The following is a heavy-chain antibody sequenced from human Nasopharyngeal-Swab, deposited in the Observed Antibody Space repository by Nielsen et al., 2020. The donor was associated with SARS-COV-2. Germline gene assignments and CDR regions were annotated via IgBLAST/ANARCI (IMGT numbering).Heavy chain of an antibody. CDR1: GFSLSTSGMC. J-gene: IGHJ4*02. V-gene: IGHV2-70*11. CDR2: IDWDDDK. CDR3: ARFRALVGATDY. D-gene: IGHD1-26*01. Sequence: SGPTLVKPPQTLTLTCTFSGFSLSTSGMCVSWIRQPPGKALEWLARIDWDDDKYYSTSLKTRLTISKDTSKNQVVLTMTNMDPVDTATYYCARFRALVGATDYWGQGTLVTVSS.